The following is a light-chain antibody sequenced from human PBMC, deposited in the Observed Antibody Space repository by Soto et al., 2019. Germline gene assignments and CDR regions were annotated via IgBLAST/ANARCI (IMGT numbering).Light chain of an antibody. CDR2: GAS. CDR3: QQYDIWPPT. Sequence: EIVMTQSPAILSLSPGERATLSCRASQSVSTNLAWFQQKPGQTPRLLFNGASTRATGIPARFTGSGSGTESILTISSLQSEDFAVYYCQQYDIWPPTFGQGTKVDI. V-gene: IGKV3D-15*01. CDR1: QSVSTN. J-gene: IGKJ1*01.